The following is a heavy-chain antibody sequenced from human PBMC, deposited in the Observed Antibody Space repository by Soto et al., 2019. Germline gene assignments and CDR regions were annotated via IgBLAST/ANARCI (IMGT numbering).Heavy chain of an antibody. J-gene: IGHJ4*02. CDR2: ISGSGGST. CDR1: GFTFSSYA. Sequence: GGSLRLSCAASGFTFSSYAMSWVRQAPGKGLEWVSAISGSGGSTYYADSVKGRFTISRDNSKNTLYLQMNSLRAEDTAVFYCAKDPSCSGGSCYGVDYWGQGTLVTVSS. CDR3: AKDPSCSGGSCYGVDY. V-gene: IGHV3-23*01. D-gene: IGHD2-15*01.